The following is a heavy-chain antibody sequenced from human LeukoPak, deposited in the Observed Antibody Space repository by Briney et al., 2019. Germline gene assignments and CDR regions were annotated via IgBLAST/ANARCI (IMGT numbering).Heavy chain of an antibody. D-gene: IGHD6-13*01. Sequence: NSSETLSLTCTVSGGSISSGGYYWSWLRQPPGKGLEWIVYIYHSGSTYYNPSLKSRVTISVDRSKNQFSLKLSSVTAADTAVYYCARGGFGSSSWYYFDYWGQGTLITVSS. CDR3: ARGGFGSSSWYYFDY. J-gene: IGHJ4*02. V-gene: IGHV4-30-2*01. CDR1: GGSISSGGYY. CDR2: IYHSGST.